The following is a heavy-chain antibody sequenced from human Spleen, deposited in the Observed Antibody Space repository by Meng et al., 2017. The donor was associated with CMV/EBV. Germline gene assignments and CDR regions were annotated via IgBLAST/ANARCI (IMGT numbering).Heavy chain of an antibody. CDR3: ARDKECSSTNCSPTDYYYYYGMDV. CDR1: GFTFSDYY. Sequence: GESLKISCAASGFTFSDYYMSWIRQAPGKGLEWVSYITSSGSSTFYADSVKGRFTISRDNAKNSLYLQMNSLRAEDTAVYYCARDKECSSTNCSPTDYYYYYGMDVWGRGTTVTVSS. D-gene: IGHD2-2*01. V-gene: IGHV3-11*04. J-gene: IGHJ6*02. CDR2: ITSSGSST.